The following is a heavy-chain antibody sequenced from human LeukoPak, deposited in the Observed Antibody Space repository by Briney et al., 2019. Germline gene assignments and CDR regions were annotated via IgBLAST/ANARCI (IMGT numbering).Heavy chain of an antibody. V-gene: IGHV4-59*08. CDR2: IYYGGST. Sequence: KPSETLSLTCTVSGGSISSYYWNWIRQPPGKGLEWIGYIYYGGSTNYNPSLKSRVTISVDTSKNEFSLKLNSVTAADTAVYYCARAGGYLLYIDSWGQGTLATVSS. D-gene: IGHD5-12*01. CDR1: GGSISSYY. CDR3: ARAGGYLLYIDS. J-gene: IGHJ4*02.